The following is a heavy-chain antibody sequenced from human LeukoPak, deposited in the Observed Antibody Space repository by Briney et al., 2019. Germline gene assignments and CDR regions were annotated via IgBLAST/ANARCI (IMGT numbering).Heavy chain of an antibody. CDR3: ARDSGRYGSGRNHFDY. CDR2: INPSGGST. J-gene: IGHJ4*02. CDR1: GYTFTSYY. Sequence: ASVKVSCKAYGYTFTSYYMHWVRPATGQGLEWMGIINPSGGSTSYAQKFQGRVTMTRDTSTSTIYMELSSRRSEDTAAYYCARDSGRYGSGRNHFDYWGQGTLVTVSS. V-gene: IGHV1-46*01. D-gene: IGHD3-10*01.